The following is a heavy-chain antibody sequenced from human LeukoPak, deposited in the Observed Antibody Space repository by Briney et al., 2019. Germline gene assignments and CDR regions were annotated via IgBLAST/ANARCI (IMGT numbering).Heavy chain of an antibody. J-gene: IGHJ4*02. Sequence: EGSLRLSCAASGFTFSSYAMSWVRQAPGKGLDWVSVISGSGETTYYADSVKGRFTISRDNSKNTLYLQMNTLRAEDTAVYYCARDVGLNDYWGQGTLVTVSS. D-gene: IGHD2-15*01. CDR3: ARDVGLNDY. CDR2: ISGSGETT. V-gene: IGHV3-23*01. CDR1: GFTFSSYA.